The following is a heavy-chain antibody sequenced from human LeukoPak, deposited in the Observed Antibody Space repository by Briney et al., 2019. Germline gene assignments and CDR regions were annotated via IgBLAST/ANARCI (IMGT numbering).Heavy chain of an antibody. Sequence: SETLSLTCTVSGGSISSYYWSWIRQPAGEGLEWIGRIYTSGSTNYNPSLKSRVTMSVDTSKNQFSLKLSSVTAADTAVYYCARNIYGSGSYYVDYWGQGTLVTVSS. CDR2: IYTSGST. J-gene: IGHJ4*02. CDR1: GGSISSYY. V-gene: IGHV4-4*07. D-gene: IGHD3-10*01. CDR3: ARNIYGSGSYYVDY.